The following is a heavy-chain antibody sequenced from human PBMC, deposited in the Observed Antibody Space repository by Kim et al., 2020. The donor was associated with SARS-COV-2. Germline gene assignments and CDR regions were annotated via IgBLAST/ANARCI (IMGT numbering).Heavy chain of an antibody. CDR2: ISGSGGST. Sequence: GGSLRLSCAASGFTFSSYAMSWVRQAPGKGLEWVSAISGSGGSTYYADSVKGRFTISRDNSKNTLYLQMNSLRAEDTAVYYCAKDSDYYDSSGVDYWGQGTLVTVSS. CDR1: GFTFSSYA. CDR3: AKDSDYYDSSGVDY. J-gene: IGHJ4*02. D-gene: IGHD3-22*01. V-gene: IGHV3-23*01.